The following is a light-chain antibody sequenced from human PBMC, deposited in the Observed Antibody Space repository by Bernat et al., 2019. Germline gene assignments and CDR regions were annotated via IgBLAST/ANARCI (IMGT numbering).Light chain of an antibody. J-gene: IGLJ1*01. V-gene: IGLV2-14*03. CDR3: SSFTTPDTYV. CDR2: DVS. CDR1: RSDVGRYKY. Sequence: QPALTQPASVAGSPGQSITISCTGTRSDVGRYKYVSWYQQYPGKAPKLLIDDVSNRPSGVSSRFSGSKSGNTASLTISGLQAEDEADYYCSSFTTPDTYVFGTGTEVTVL.